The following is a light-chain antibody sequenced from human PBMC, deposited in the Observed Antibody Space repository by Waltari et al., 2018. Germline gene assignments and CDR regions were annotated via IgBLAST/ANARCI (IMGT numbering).Light chain of an antibody. CDR3: QQYNHYYS. CDR2: EAS. V-gene: IGKV3-15*01. CDR1: QRIATN. Sequence: IVMTQSPATLSVSPGEGATLSCRASQRIATNIAWYQQKPVQGPRLLISEASTRVAGIPARFSGGGSGTEFTLTISSLQSEDFAVYYCQQYNHYYSFGQGTRLEIK. J-gene: IGKJ2*01.